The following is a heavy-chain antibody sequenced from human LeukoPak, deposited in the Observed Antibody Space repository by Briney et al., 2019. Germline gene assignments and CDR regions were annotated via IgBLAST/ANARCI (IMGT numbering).Heavy chain of an antibody. CDR3: ARDSGSYSPFQH. V-gene: IGHV4-4*02. CDR1: GGSVSSSNW. CDR2: IYHSGST. J-gene: IGHJ1*01. D-gene: IGHD1-26*01. Sequence: PSETLPLTCAASGGSVSSSNWWSWVRQPPGKGLEWIGEIYHSGSTNYNPSLKSRVTISVDKSKNQFSLKLSSVTAADTAVYYCARDSGSYSPFQHWGQGTLVTVSS.